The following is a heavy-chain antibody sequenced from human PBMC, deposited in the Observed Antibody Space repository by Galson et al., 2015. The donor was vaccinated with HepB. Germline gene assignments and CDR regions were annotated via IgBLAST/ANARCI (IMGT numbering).Heavy chain of an antibody. V-gene: IGHV4-39*01. CDR3: AGGGLIRGVIRFYFDY. CDR1: GGSISSSTYY. Sequence: ETLSLTCNVSGGSISSSTYYWGWVRQPPGKGLEWIGTIFYSGSTYYNPSLKGRLTISVDTSKNQFSLKLSSVTAADTAVYYCAGGGLIRGVIRFYFDYWGQGTLVTVSS. CDR2: IFYSGST. J-gene: IGHJ4*02. D-gene: IGHD3-10*01.